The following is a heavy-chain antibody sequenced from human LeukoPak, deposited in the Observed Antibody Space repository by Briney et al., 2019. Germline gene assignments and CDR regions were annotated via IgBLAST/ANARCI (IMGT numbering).Heavy chain of an antibody. CDR2: INPTGVRT. CDR1: GYTFTSYY. V-gene: IGHV1-46*01. D-gene: IGHD5-18*01. J-gene: IGHJ4*02. Sequence: GASVKVSCKASGYTFTSYYMHWVRQAPGEGLEWRGIINPTGVRTSYAQKFQGRVTMTRDMSTSTVSIELSSLRAEDTGVYYCARGDTAMVMDYWGRGTLVTVSS. CDR3: ARGDTAMVMDY.